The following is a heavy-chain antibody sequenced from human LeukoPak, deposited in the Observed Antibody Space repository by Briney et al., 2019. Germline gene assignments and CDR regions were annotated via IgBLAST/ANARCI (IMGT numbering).Heavy chain of an antibody. D-gene: IGHD3-9*01. CDR1: GFTFSSYS. V-gene: IGHV3-48*01. CDR3: ARDHDWAFDY. Sequence: SGGSLRLSCAASGFTFSSYSMNWVRQAPGQGLEWVSYISISTTNIYYADSVKGRFTVSRDNAKNSLYLQMNNLRADDTAVYYCARDHDWAFDYWGQGTLVTVSS. J-gene: IGHJ4*02. CDR2: ISISTTNI.